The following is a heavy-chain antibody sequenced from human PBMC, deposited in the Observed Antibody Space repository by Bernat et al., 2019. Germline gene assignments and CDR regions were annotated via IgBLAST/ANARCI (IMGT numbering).Heavy chain of an antibody. CDR1: GGTFSSYT. J-gene: IGHJ6*03. CDR3: ARDDKGIVVVVAAPYYYYMDV. V-gene: IGHV1-69*08. Sequence: QVQLVQSGAEVKKSGSSVKVSCKASGGTFSSYTISWVRQAPGQGLEWMGRIIPILGIANYAQKFQGRVTITADKSTSTAYMELSSLRSEDTAVYYCARDDKGIVVVVAAPYYYYMDVWGKGTTVTVSS. D-gene: IGHD2-15*01. CDR2: IIPILGIA.